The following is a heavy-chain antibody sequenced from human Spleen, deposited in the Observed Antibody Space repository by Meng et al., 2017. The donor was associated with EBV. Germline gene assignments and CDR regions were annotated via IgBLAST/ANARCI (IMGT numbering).Heavy chain of an antibody. CDR1: GGSIIRYD. Sequence: HVQLQDPGPGLTNPPPTLSTTCTVSGGSIIRYDVSWIRQPPGKGLEWIVYINYREGTNYNPSLKRRVTISVATSKNQLSLTLTSVTGADTAVYYCASATPGYSYGYTDSWGQGILVTVSS. V-gene: IGHV4-59*01. CDR3: ASATPGYSYGYTDS. D-gene: IGHD5-18*01. CDR2: INYREGT. J-gene: IGHJ4*02.